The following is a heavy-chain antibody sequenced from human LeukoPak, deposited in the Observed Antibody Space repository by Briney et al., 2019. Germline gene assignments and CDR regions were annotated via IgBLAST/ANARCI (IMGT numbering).Heavy chain of an antibody. CDR3: ARETYYYGSGSYYSFDY. J-gene: IGHJ4*02. V-gene: IGHV4-59*11. CDR1: GGSISGHY. D-gene: IGHD3-10*01. CDR2: MHYSGNT. Sequence: SETLSLTCTVSGGSISGHYWSWIRQSPGKGLEWIGFMHYSGNTNSNPSLRSRVTISMDTSKNHFSLKMSSVTAADTAVYYCARETYYYGSGSYYSFDYWGQGTLVTVSS.